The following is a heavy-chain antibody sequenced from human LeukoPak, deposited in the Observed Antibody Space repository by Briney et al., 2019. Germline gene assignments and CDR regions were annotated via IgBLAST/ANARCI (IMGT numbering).Heavy chain of an antibody. CDR3: ARGGYCSGGSCYSPKTPSDY. Sequence: PSETLSLTCTVSGGSFSSNSFYWGWIRQPPGKGLEWIGNIYYSGSTNYNPSLKSRVTISIDTSKNQFSLKLSSVTAADTAVYYCARGGYCSGGSCYSPKTPSDYWGQGTLVTVSS. CDR1: GGSFSSNSFY. CDR2: IYYSGST. J-gene: IGHJ4*02. V-gene: IGHV4-39*01. D-gene: IGHD2-15*01.